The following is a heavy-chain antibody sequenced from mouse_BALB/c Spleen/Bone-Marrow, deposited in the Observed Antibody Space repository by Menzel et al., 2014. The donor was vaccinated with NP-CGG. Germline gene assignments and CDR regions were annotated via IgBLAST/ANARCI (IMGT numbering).Heavy chain of an antibody. CDR1: GFDFSRYW. V-gene: IGHV4-1*02. CDR3: AKNYYYGYVAY. J-gene: IGHJ3*01. CDR2: INPASSTI. Sequence: DVKLQESGGGLVQPGGSLKLSCAASGFDFSRYWMTWVRQAPGKGLEWIGEINPASSTINYTPSLKDKFIISRDNAKNTLYLQMSKVRSEDTALYYCAKNYYYGYVAYWGQGTLVTASA. D-gene: IGHD1-2*01.